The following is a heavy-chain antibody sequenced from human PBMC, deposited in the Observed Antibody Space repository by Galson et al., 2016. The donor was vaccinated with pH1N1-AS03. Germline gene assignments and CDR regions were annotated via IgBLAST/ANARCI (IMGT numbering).Heavy chain of an antibody. CDR2: FSTGGRA. V-gene: IGHV3-53*01. CDR1: GFTVSSNY. J-gene: IGHJ3*02. D-gene: IGHD3-22*01. CDR3: VRYYYSGGSVRGAFDI. Sequence: SLRLSCAASGFTVSSNYMGWVRQAPGKELEWVSVFSTGGRAHYADSVMGRFTMSRDNSKNTAYLQMNSLRAEDTAISSCVRYYYSGGSVRGAFDILGQWTVVTVSS.